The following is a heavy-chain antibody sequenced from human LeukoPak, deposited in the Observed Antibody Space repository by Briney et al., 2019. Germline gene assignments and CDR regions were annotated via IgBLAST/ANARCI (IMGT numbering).Heavy chain of an antibody. V-gene: IGHV3-74*01. Sequence: SGGSLRLSCAASGFTFSKYWLLWVRQAPGTGLHSVSRINTDGTVTTHADSVKGRFTVCRDNADNTMFLQMNSVRDEDTAVYYCATKQWLAPPPDSWGQGTPVTVSS. D-gene: IGHD6-19*01. J-gene: IGHJ4*02. CDR2: INTDGTVT. CDR1: GFTFSKYW. CDR3: ATKQWLAPPPDS.